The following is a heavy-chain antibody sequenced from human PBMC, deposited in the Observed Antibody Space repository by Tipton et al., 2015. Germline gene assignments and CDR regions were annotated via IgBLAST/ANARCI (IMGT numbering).Heavy chain of an antibody. V-gene: IGHV3-11*01. CDR2: ISISGSTI. CDR3: ARVVPNIVVMVYAYHSLDV. D-gene: IGHD2-8*01. CDR1: GFTFSDYY. J-gene: IGHJ6*02. Sequence: SLRLSCAASGFTFSDYYMSWIRQAPGKGLEWVSYISISGSTIYYADSVKGRFGISRDNAKNSLYLQMNSLRAEDTAVYYCARVVPNIVVMVYAYHSLDVWGQGTTVTVSS.